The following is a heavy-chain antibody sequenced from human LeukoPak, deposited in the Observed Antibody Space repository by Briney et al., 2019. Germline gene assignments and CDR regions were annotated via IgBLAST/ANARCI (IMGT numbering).Heavy chain of an antibody. V-gene: IGHV4-59*01. D-gene: IGHD2-2*02. CDR3: ARSPPYCSSTSCYIGWDNWFDP. CDR2: IYYSGST. Sequence: SETLSLTCTVSGGSISSYYWSWIRQPPGKGLEWIGYIYYSGSTNYNPSLKSRVTISVDTSKNQFSLKLSSVAAADTAVYYCARSPPYCSSTSCYIGWDNWFDPWGQGTLVTVSS. CDR1: GGSISSYY. J-gene: IGHJ5*02.